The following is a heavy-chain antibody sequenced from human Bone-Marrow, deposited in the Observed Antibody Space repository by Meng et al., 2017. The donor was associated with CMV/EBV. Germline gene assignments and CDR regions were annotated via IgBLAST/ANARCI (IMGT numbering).Heavy chain of an antibody. V-gene: IGHV3-30*04. CDR1: GFTLSSYA. CDR3: ARGPKSVSKNWFDP. CDR2: ISYDGSNK. D-gene: IGHD1-14*01. Sequence: GGSLRLSCAASGFTLSSYAMHWVRQAPGKGLEWVAVISYDGSNKYYADSVKGRLTISRDNSNNTPYLQMNSLRAEDTAVYYCARGPKSVSKNWFDPCGQGTLVTVSS. J-gene: IGHJ5*02.